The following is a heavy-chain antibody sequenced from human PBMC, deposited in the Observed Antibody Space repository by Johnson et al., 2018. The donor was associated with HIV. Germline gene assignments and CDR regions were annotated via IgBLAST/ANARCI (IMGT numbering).Heavy chain of an antibody. D-gene: IGHD5-18*01. CDR1: GFTFDDYG. Sequence: MQLVESGGGVVRPGGSLRLSCAASGFTFDDYGMSWVRQGPGKGLEWVSGINWNGGSTGYADSVKGRFTISRDNAKNSLYLQMNSLRAEDTALYYCVRADTAMVRVAFDIWGQGTMVTVSS. J-gene: IGHJ3*02. CDR3: VRADTAMVRVAFDI. CDR2: INWNGGST. V-gene: IGHV3-20*04.